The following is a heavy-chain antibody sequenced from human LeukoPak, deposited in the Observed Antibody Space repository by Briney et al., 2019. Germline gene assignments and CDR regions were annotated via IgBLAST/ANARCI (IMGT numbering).Heavy chain of an antibody. J-gene: IGHJ2*01. Sequence: ASVKVSCKASGYTFTGYYMHWVRQAPGQGLEWMGWINPNSGGTNYAQKFQGRVTMTEDTSTDTAYMELSSLRSEDTAVYYCATWFIGSGTPPGYFDLWGRGTLVTVSS. CDR1: GYTFTGYY. V-gene: IGHV1-2*02. D-gene: IGHD6-19*01. CDR3: ATWFIGSGTPPGYFDL. CDR2: INPNSGGT.